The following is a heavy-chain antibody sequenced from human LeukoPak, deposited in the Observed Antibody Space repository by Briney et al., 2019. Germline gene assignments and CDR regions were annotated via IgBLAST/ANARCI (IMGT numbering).Heavy chain of an antibody. CDR3: ARDPGSGSNWIDA. J-gene: IGHJ5*01. V-gene: IGHV3-74*01. CDR1: GFPFRIYW. D-gene: IGHD3-10*01. CDR2: MNSAGSST. Sequence: GGSVRLLYGSCGFPFRIYWMLCVSEARGRGVVWVSRMNSAGSSTSYSDYEKDRFTTFRDNAKNTLYLQMKSLRAEDTAVYYCARDPGSGSNWIDAWGQGTLVT.